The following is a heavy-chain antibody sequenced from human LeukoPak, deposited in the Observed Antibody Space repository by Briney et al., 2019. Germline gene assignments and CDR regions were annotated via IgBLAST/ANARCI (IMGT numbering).Heavy chain of an antibody. J-gene: IGHJ4*02. CDR3: AQNYYDSSGILRGNY. D-gene: IGHD3-22*01. V-gene: IGHV4-39*01. CDR2: IYYSGST. Sequence: SEILSLTCTVSGGSLSSSSYYWGWIRQPPGKGLEWIGSIYYSGSTYYNPSLKSRVTISVDTSKNQFSLKLSSVTATDTAVYYCAQNYYDSSGILRGNYWGQGTLVTVSS. CDR1: GGSLSSSSYY.